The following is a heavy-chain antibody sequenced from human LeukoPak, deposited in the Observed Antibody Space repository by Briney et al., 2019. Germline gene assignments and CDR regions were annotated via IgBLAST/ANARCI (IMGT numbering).Heavy chain of an antibody. CDR1: EFSFSVYA. Sequence: PGGSLRLSCTVSEFSFSVYAMHWVRQAPGKGLEYVSGICSHGGCTFYANSVKGRFTISRDNSKNTLYLQMGSLRAEDMAVYYCAKSDDYSYYYMDVWGKGTTVTVSS. J-gene: IGHJ6*03. V-gene: IGHV3-64*01. CDR2: ICSHGGCT. CDR3: AKSDDYSYYYMDV.